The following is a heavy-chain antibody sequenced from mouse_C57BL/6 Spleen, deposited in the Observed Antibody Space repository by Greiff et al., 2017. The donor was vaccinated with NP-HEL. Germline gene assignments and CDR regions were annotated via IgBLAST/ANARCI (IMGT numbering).Heavy chain of an antibody. V-gene: IGHV2-9-1*01. Sequence: VKLMESGPGLVAPSQSLSITCTVSGFSLTSYAISWVRQPPGKGLEWLGVIWTGGGTNYNSALKSRLSISKDNSKSQVFLKMNSLQTDDTARYYCARNLYDGYYVNDYWGQGTTLTVSS. J-gene: IGHJ2*01. CDR2: IWTGGGT. D-gene: IGHD2-3*01. CDR1: GFSLTSYA. CDR3: ARNLYDGYYVNDY.